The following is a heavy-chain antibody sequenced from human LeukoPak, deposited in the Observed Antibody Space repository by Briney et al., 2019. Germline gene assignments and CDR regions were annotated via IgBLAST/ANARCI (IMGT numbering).Heavy chain of an antibody. Sequence: GGSLRLSCAASGFTFSSHAMSWVRQVPGKGLEWVSGISGSGAGTYYADSVKGRFTISRDNSKNTLSLQMNSLRAGDTAAYYCAKEGYQAGTTSKGYFDYWGQGTLVT. V-gene: IGHV3-23*01. D-gene: IGHD1-7*01. CDR2: ISGSGAGT. CDR1: GFTFSSHA. J-gene: IGHJ4*02. CDR3: AKEGYQAGTTSKGYFDY.